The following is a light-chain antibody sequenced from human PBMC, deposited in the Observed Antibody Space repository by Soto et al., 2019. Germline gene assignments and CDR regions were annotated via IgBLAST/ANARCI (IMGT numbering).Light chain of an antibody. CDR3: QQYDNLPYT. CDR1: QDISNY. CDR2: DAS. J-gene: IGKJ2*01. Sequence: DLQMTQSPSSLSASVGDRVIITCQASQDISNYLNWYQQKPGKAPKLLIYDASNLETEVPSRFSGSRSGTDFTFTISSLQPEDIATYYCQQYDNLPYTFGQGTKLEIK. V-gene: IGKV1-33*01.